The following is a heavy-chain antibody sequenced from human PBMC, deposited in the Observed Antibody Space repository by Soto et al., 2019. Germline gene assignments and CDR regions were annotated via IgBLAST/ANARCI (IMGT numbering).Heavy chain of an antibody. D-gene: IGHD3-16*01. Sequence: EVQLVESGGGLVEPGGSLRLSCAASGFTFDGAWMNWVRQGPGKGLEWVGRVKSKFEGGTIDYAAPVKGRFTISRDDSRNTVYLEMNSLSTEDTAMYYCSADLPDWGAYAFNYWGQGALVTVSS. J-gene: IGHJ4*02. CDR1: GFTFDGAW. CDR3: SADLPDWGAYAFNY. CDR2: VKSKFEGGTI. V-gene: IGHV3-15*07.